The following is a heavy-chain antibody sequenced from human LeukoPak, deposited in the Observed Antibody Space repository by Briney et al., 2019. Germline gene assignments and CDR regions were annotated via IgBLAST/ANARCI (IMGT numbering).Heavy chain of an antibody. CDR2: IRYDGSNK. D-gene: IGHD3-22*01. CDR3: AKGNSYDSSGYFPSAAFDI. Sequence: PGGSLRLSCAASGFTFSSYGMHWVRQAPGKGLEWVAFIRYDGSNKYYADSVKGRFTISRDNSKNTLYLQMNSLRAEDTAVYYCAKGNSYDSSGYFPSAAFDIWGQGTMVTVSS. V-gene: IGHV3-30*02. CDR1: GFTFSSYG. J-gene: IGHJ3*02.